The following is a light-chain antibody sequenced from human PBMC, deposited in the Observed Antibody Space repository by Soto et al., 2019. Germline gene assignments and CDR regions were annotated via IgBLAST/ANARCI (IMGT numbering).Light chain of an antibody. Sequence: DIPMKQSPSSLSASVGDRVTITCQASQDISNYLNWYQQKPGKAPKLLIYDASNLETGVPSRFSGSGSGTDFTFTISSLQPEDIATYYCQQYDNLPLTFGGGTKVDVK. J-gene: IGKJ4*01. CDR2: DAS. CDR3: QQYDNLPLT. V-gene: IGKV1-33*01. CDR1: QDISNY.